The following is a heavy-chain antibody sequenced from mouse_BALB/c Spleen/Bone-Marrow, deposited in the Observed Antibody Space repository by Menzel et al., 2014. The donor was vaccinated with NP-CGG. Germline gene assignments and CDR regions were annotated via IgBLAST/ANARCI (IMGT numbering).Heavy chain of an antibody. CDR3: ARRYYYGSRCLDY. J-gene: IGHJ2*01. CDR2: IHPNSGNP. D-gene: IGHD1-1*01. CDR1: GYTFTSSW. V-gene: IGHV1S130*01. Sequence: VKPQESGSVLVRPGASVQLSCKASGYTFTSSWMHWAKQRPGHGLVWIGEIHPNSGNPNYKEKFKGKATLTVDTSSSTAYVDLSSLTSEDTAVYFCARRYYYGSRCLDYWGQGTTLTVSS.